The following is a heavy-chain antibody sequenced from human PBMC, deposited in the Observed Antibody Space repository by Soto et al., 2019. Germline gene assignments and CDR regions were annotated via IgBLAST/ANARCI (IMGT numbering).Heavy chain of an antibody. J-gene: IGHJ4*02. CDR3: ARVRVDRIDY. CDR2: IIPIFGTA. CDR1: GGTFSIYA. Sequence: SVKVSCKASGGTFSIYAISWVRQSPGQGLEWMGGIIPIFGTANYAQKFQGRVTITADESTSTAYMELSSLRSEDTAVYYCARVRVDRIDYWGQGALVTVSS. V-gene: IGHV1-69*13. D-gene: IGHD2-15*01.